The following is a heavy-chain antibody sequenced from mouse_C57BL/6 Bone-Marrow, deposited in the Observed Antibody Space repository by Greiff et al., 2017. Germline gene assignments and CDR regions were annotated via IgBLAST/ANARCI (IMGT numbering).Heavy chain of an antibody. CDR3: AVVQYYFDY. J-gene: IGHJ2*01. V-gene: IGHV5-17*01. D-gene: IGHD1-1*02. Sequence: EVQVVESGGGLVKPGGSLKLSCAASGFTFSDYGMHWVRQAPEKGLEWVAYISSGSSTIYYADTVQGRFTISRDNAKNTLFLQMTSLRSEDTAMYYCAVVQYYFDYWGQGTTLTVSS. CDR1: GFTFSDYG. CDR2: ISSGSSTI.